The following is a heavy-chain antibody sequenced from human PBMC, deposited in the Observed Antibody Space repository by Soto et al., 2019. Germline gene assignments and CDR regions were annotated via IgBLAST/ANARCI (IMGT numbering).Heavy chain of an antibody. J-gene: IGHJ4*02. D-gene: IGHD3-22*01. CDR1: GGSISSSSYY. Sequence: SETLSLTCTVSGGSISSSSYYWGWIRQPPGKGLEWIGSIYYSGSTYYNPSLKSRVTISVDTSKNQFSLKLSSVTAADTAVYYCARHDYYDSSADHDYWGQGTLVTVSS. CDR3: ARHDYYDSSADHDY. V-gene: IGHV4-39*01. CDR2: IYYSGST.